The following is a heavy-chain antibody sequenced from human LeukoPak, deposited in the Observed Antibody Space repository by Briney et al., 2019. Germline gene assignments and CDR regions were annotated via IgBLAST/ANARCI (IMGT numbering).Heavy chain of an antibody. CDR2: IKQDGSEK. J-gene: IGHJ6*02. CDR3: ARAIVVVPAYYYYYGMDV. Sequence: GGSLRLSCAASGFTFSSYWMSWVRQAPGKGLEWVANIKQDGSEKYYVDSVKGRFTISRDNAKNSLYLQMNSLRAEDTAVYYCARAIVVVPAYYYYYGMDVWGQGNTVTVSS. V-gene: IGHV3-7*04. CDR1: GFTFSSYW. D-gene: IGHD2-2*01.